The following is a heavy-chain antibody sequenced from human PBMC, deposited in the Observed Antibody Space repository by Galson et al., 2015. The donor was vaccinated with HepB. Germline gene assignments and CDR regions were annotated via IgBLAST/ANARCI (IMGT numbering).Heavy chain of an antibody. CDR3: ARPLVLNGRFYHGVGPFYV. J-gene: IGHJ3*01. D-gene: IGHD6-6*01. Sequence: TLSLTCTASGDSISTSPYYWAWIRHGPGKDLVWIGSGYYGGTTYYRPSFQGRVAMSVDASKNQLSLPLSSVTAADTAVYYCARPLVLNGRFYHGVGPFYVWGQGTMVTVS. CDR2: GYYGGTT. V-gene: IGHV4-39*01. CDR1: GDSISTSPYY.